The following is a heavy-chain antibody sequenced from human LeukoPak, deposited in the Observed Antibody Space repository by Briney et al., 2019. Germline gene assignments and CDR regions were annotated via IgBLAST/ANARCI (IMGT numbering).Heavy chain of an antibody. CDR3: VRESPVAAVGRSWFDP. D-gene: IGHD6-13*01. V-gene: IGHV3-23*01. CDR1: GFTFSSYA. J-gene: IGHJ5*02. Sequence: GGSLRLSCAASGFTFSSYAMRWVRQAPGEGLEWVSTVSGSGGNTYYADSVKGRFTISRDNTKNTLYLQMNSLRAEDTAVYYCVRESPVAAVGRSWFDPWGQGTLVTVSS. CDR2: VSGSGGNT.